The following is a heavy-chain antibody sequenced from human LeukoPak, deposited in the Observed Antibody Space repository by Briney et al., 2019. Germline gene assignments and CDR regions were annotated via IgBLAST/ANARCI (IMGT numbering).Heavy chain of an antibody. CDR1: GFTFSSYS. D-gene: IGHD5-18*01. J-gene: IGHJ4*02. CDR2: ISSSGSTI. CDR3: ARGQYSGYSYGPIMGHDY. Sequence: GGSLRLSCAASGFTFSSYSMNWVRQAPGKGLEWVSYISSSGSTIYYADSVKGRFTISRDNAKNSLYLQMNSLRAEDTAVYYCARGQYSGYSYGPIMGHDYWGQGTLVTVSS. V-gene: IGHV3-48*04.